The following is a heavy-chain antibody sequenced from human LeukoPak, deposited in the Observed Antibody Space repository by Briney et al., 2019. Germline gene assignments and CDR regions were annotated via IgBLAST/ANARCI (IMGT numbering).Heavy chain of an antibody. CDR2: ISVSGGST. V-gene: IGHV3-23*01. J-gene: IGHJ4*02. CDR1: GLTFSSYA. Sequence: PGGSLRLSCAASGLTFSSYAMSWVRQAPGKGLEWVSGISVSGGSTYYADSVKGRFTISRDNPKNTLYLQMNSLRAEDTAVYYCAKASRGYSYGSQLTYYFDYWGQGTLVTVSS. D-gene: IGHD5-18*01. CDR3: AKASRGYSYGSQLTYYFDY.